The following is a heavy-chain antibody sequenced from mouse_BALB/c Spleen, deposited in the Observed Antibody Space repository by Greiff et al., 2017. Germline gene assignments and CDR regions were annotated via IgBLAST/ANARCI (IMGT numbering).Heavy chain of an antibody. D-gene: IGHD2-14*01. V-gene: IGHV1-4*02. CDR3: ARSYYRFYWYFDV. J-gene: IGHJ1*01. CDR1: GYTFTSYT. CDR2: INPSSGYT. Sequence: VQLQQSAAELARPGASVKMSCKASGYTFTSYTMHWVKQRPGQGLEWIGYINPSSGYTEYNQKFKDKTTLTADKSSSTAYMQLSSLTSEDSAVYYCARSYYRFYWYFDVWGAGTTVTVSS.